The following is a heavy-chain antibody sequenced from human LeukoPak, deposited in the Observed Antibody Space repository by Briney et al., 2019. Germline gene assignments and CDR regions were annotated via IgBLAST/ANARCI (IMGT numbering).Heavy chain of an antibody. V-gene: IGHV3-48*01. CDR1: GFTFSSYN. CDR2: ITGSSSK. Sequence: QSGGSLRLSCAASGFTFSSYNMNWVRQAPGKGLEWVSQITGSSSKYYADSVKGRFTISRDSAKNSVYLQMISPRAEDSAVYYCAREASYSSSWATFDNWGQGTLVTVSS. J-gene: IGHJ4*02. CDR3: AREASYSSSWATFDN. D-gene: IGHD6-13*01.